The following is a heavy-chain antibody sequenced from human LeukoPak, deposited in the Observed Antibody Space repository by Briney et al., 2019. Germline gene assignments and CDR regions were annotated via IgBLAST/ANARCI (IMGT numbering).Heavy chain of an antibody. Sequence: GGSQRLSCAASGFTFSSYGMHWVRQAPGKGLEWVAVISYDGSNKYYADSVKGRFTISRDNSKNTLYLQMNSLRAEDTAVYYCATLRWFGEFNFDYWGQGTLVTVSS. CDR1: GFTFSSYG. CDR3: ATLRWFGEFNFDY. D-gene: IGHD3-10*01. J-gene: IGHJ4*02. CDR2: ISYDGSNK. V-gene: IGHV3-30*03.